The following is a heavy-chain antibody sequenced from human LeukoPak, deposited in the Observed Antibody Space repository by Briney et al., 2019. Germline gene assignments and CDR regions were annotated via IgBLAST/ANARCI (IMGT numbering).Heavy chain of an antibody. D-gene: IGHD2-2*01. V-gene: IGHV4-34*01. CDR2: INHSGST. Sequence: SETLSLTCAVYGGSFSGYYWSWIRHPPGKGLELIGEINHSGSTNYNPSLKSRVTISVDTSKNQFSLKLSSVTAADTAVYYCTRAPYCSSTSCYEGGAYWGQGTLVTVSS. J-gene: IGHJ4*02. CDR1: GGSFSGYY. CDR3: TRAPYCSSTSCYEGGAY.